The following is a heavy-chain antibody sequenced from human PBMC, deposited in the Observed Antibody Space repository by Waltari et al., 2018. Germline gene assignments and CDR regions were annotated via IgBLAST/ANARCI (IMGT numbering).Heavy chain of an antibody. V-gene: IGHV3-66*01. CDR2: IYSGGGT. CDR1: TFSITNKY. CDR3: AGGTDGLNFPSYFDY. J-gene: IGHJ4*02. Sequence: EVSLVESGGGLVQPGGSLRLSCEDSTFSITNKYLTWVRQAPGTGLEWVSSIYSGGGTHDADSVKGRFTISRDNSKNTVYLQMNSLRADDTAVYFCAGGTDGLNFPSYFDYWGQGTLVTVSS.